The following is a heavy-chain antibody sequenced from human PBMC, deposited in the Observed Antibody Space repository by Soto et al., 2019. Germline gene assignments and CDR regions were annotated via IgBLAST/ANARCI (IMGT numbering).Heavy chain of an antibody. D-gene: IGHD3-22*01. Sequence: ASVKVSCKASGGTFSSYAISWVRQAPGQGLEWMGGIIPIFGTANYAQKFQGRVTITADESTSTAYMELSSLRSEDTAVYYCARGLSYYDSSGYYSTLGYYGMDVWGQGTTVTVSS. V-gene: IGHV1-69*13. CDR1: GGTFSSYA. CDR3: ARGLSYYDSSGYYSTLGYYGMDV. CDR2: IIPIFGTA. J-gene: IGHJ6*02.